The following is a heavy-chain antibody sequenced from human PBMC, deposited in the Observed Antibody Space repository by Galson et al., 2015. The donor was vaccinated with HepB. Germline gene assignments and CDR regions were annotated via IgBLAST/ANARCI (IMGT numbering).Heavy chain of an antibody. V-gene: IGHV1-24*01. CDR1: GYTLTELS. J-gene: IGHJ1*01. CDR3: ATAFIAAAGAEYFQH. CDR2: FDPEDGET. D-gene: IGHD6-13*01. Sequence: SVKVSCKVSGYTLTELSMHWVRQAPGKGLEWMGGFDPEDGETIYAQKFQGRVTMTEDTSTDTAYMELSSLRSEDTAVYYCATAFIAAAGAEYFQHWGQGTLVTVSS.